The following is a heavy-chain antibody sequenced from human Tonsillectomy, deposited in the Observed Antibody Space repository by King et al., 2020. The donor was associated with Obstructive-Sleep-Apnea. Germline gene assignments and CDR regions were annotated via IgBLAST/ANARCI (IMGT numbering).Heavy chain of an antibody. CDR1: GFTFSSYA. V-gene: IGHV3-30*04. CDR2: ISYDGSNK. J-gene: IGHJ4*02. D-gene: IGHD6-25*01. Sequence: VQLVESGGGVVQPGRSLRLSCAASGFTFSSYAMHWVRQAPGKGLEWVAVISYDGSNKYYADSVKGRFTISRDNSKNTLYLQMNSLRAEDTAVYYCAREQGSSANLYPDYWGQGTLVTVSS. CDR3: AREQGSSANLYPDY.